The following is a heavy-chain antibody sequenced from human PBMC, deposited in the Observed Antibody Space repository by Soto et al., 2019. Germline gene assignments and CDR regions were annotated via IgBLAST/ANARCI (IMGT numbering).Heavy chain of an antibody. V-gene: IGHV3-30*18. Sequence: HPGGSLRLSCAASGFTFSSYGMHWVRQAPGKGLEWVAVISYDGSNKYYADSVKGRFTISRDNSKNTLYLQMNSLRAEDTAVYYCAKVNPSDSSGWYEGDYWGRGTLVTVSS. CDR3: AKVNPSDSSGWYEGDY. D-gene: IGHD6-19*01. CDR2: ISYDGSNK. CDR1: GFTFSSYG. J-gene: IGHJ4*02.